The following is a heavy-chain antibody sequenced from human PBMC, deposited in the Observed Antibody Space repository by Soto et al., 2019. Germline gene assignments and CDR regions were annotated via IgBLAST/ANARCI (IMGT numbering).Heavy chain of an antibody. V-gene: IGHV5-10-1*01. CDR2: IDPSDSYT. D-gene: IGHD2-15*01. Sequence: PGESLKISCKGSGYSFTSYWISWVRQMPGKGLEWMGRIDPSDSYTNYSPSFQGHVTISADKSISTAYLQWSSLKASDTAMYYCARVAGSPTTPLYGMDVWGHGTTVTVSS. CDR1: GYSFTSYW. CDR3: ARVAGSPTTPLYGMDV. J-gene: IGHJ6*02.